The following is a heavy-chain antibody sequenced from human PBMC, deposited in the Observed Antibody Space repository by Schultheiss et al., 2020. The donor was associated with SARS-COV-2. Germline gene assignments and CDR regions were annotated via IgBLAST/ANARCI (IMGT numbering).Heavy chain of an antibody. CDR3: ARDSDYGDYVIDY. V-gene: IGHV3-33*07. J-gene: IGHJ4*02. CDR1: GFTFSSYG. D-gene: IGHD4-17*01. Sequence: GGSLRLSCAASGFTFSSYGMFWVRQTPDKGLEWVAVIWYDGRNKYYADSVEGRFTISRDNSKNTLYLQMNSLRVEDTAVYYCARDSDYGDYVIDYRGQGTLVTVSS. CDR2: IWYDGRNK.